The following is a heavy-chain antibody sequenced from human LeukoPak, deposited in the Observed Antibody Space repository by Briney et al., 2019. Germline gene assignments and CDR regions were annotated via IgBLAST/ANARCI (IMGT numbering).Heavy chain of an antibody. CDR3: ATTYYYDGSGYYFMPPFDY. CDR2: INHSGST. V-gene: IGHV4-34*01. D-gene: IGHD3-22*01. Sequence: SETLSLTCAVYGGSFSGYYWSWIRQPPGKGLEWIGEINHSGSTNYNPSLKSRVTISVDTSKNQFSLKLSSVNAADAAVYYCATTYYYDGSGYYFMPPFDYWGQGTPVTVSS. J-gene: IGHJ4*02. CDR1: GGSFSGYY.